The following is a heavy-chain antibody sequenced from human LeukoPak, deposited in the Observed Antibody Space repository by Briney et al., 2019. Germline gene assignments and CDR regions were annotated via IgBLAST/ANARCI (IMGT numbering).Heavy chain of an antibody. J-gene: IGHJ4*02. V-gene: IGHV3-21*01. CDR2: ISVRSNYI. Sequence: PGGSLRLSCVASGYTFSSFSINWVRQAPGKGLEWVSSISVRSNYIYYADSVRGRFSISRDDARNSLYLQMDSLRGDDTAVYYCARLRRNSDRSGYYYYDYWGQGTLVTVSS. D-gene: IGHD3-22*01. CDR1: GYTFSSFS. CDR3: ARLRRNSDRSGYYYYDY.